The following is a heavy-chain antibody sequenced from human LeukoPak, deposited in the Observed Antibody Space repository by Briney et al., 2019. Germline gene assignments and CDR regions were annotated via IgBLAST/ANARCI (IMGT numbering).Heavy chain of an antibody. CDR3: AKEGRSLQTY. Sequence: GGSLRLSCAASGFMFNSNWMSWVRLAPGKGLEWVANIKEDGTETYYVDSVKGRFTISRDNAKNSLYLQMNSLRVEDTAVYYCAKEGRSLQTYWGQGTLVTVSS. J-gene: IGHJ4*02. V-gene: IGHV3-7*03. CDR1: GFMFNSNW. D-gene: IGHD5-24*01. CDR2: IKEDGTET.